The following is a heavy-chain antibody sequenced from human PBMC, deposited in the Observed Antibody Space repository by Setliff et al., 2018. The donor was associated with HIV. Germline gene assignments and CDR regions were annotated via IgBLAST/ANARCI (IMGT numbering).Heavy chain of an antibody. V-gene: IGHV4-61*02. CDR3: ARTPEDYDQYFFDR. CDR2: IYTSGST. J-gene: IGHJ4*02. Sequence: SETLSLTCTVSGGSIDSGNYDWNWVRQPGGKGLEWIGRIYTSGSTNYNPSLKSRVTISVDTSKNQFSLKLSSVTAADTAVYYCARTPEDYDQYFFDRWGQGTLVTVPQ. CDR1: GGSIDSGNYD. D-gene: IGHD3-22*01.